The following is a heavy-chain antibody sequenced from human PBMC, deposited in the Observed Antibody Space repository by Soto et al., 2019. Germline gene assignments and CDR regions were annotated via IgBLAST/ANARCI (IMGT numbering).Heavy chain of an antibody. Sequence: GGSLRLSCAASGFTFSSYWMHWVRQAPGKGLVWVSRINSDGSSTSYADSVKGRFTISRDNAKNTLYLQMNSLRAEDTAVYYCVRGPALAYCGGDCPYNWFDPWGQGTLVTVSS. CDR2: INSDGSST. CDR1: GFTFSSYW. CDR3: VRGPALAYCGGDCPYNWFDP. J-gene: IGHJ5*02. D-gene: IGHD2-21*02. V-gene: IGHV3-74*01.